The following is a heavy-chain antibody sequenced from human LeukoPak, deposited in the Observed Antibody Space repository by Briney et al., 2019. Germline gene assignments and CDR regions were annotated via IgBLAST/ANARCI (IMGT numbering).Heavy chain of an antibody. CDR2: MYYSGST. D-gene: IGHD6-13*01. CDR1: GGSISSSSYY. J-gene: IGHJ4*02. Sequence: SETLSLTCSVSGGSISSSSYYWGWIRQPPGKGLEWIGSMYYSGSTYYNPSLKSRLTMSEDTSKKQFSLKLSSVTAADTAVYYCVRVGSSWYHYFDYWGQGTLVTVSS. CDR3: VRVGSSWYHYFDY. V-gene: IGHV4-39*01.